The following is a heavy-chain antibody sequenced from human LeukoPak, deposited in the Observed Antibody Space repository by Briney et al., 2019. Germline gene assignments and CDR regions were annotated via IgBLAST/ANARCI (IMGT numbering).Heavy chain of an antibody. CDR2: IYSDNT. J-gene: IGHJ4*02. CDR3: AKIPQVGTTSVPNFDS. V-gene: IGHV3-53*01. D-gene: IGHD2/OR15-2a*01. CDR1: GFTVSSNS. Sequence: GGSLRLSCTVSGFTVSSNSMSWVRQAPGKGLEWVSFIYSDNTHYSDSVKGRFTISRDNSRNTLYLQMSSLRVEDTAVYYCAKIPQVGTTSVPNFDSWGQGTLVTVSS.